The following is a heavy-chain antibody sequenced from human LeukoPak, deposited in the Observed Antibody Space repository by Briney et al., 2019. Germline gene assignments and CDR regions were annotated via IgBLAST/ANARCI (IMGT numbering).Heavy chain of an antibody. CDR2: IWYGGSNN. Sequence: QPGRSLRLSCAASGFTFSSYGMHWVRQAPGKGLEWVAVIWYGGSNNYYADSVKGRFTISRDNSKNTLYLQMNSLRAEDTAVYYCAKDGLAYCGGDCYRDYYYYMDVWGKGTTVTVSS. D-gene: IGHD2-21*01. CDR3: AKDGLAYCGGDCYRDYYYYMDV. V-gene: IGHV3-30*18. CDR1: GFTFSSYG. J-gene: IGHJ6*03.